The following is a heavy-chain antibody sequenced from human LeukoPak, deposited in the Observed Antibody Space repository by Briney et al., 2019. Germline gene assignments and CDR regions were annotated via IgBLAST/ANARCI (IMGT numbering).Heavy chain of an antibody. J-gene: IGHJ4*02. CDR1: GGSFSGYY. D-gene: IGHD2-2*02. V-gene: IGHV4-34*01. CDR2: INHSGST. CDR3: ARGSYCSSTSCYISSDY. Sequence: SETLSLTCAVYGGSFSGYYWSWIRQPPGKGLEWIGEINHSGSTNYNPSLKSRVTISVDTSKNQFSLKLSSVTAADTAVYYCARGSYCSSTSCYISSDYWGQGTLVTVSS.